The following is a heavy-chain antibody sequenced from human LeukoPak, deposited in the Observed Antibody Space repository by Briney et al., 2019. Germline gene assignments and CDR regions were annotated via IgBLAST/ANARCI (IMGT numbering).Heavy chain of an antibody. CDR2: IWYDGSNK. V-gene: IGHV3-33*06. D-gene: IGHD3-22*01. Sequence: PGGSLRLSCAASGFTFSSYAMHWVRQAPGKGLEWVAVIWYDGSNKYYADSVKGRFTISRDNSKNTLYLQMNSLRAEDTAVYYCAKDSSGYYYRGYFDYWGQGTLVTVSS. CDR3: AKDSSGYYYRGYFDY. CDR1: GFTFSSYA. J-gene: IGHJ4*02.